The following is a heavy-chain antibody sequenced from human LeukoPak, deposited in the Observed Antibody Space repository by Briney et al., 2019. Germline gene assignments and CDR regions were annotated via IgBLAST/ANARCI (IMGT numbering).Heavy chain of an antibody. Sequence: GGSLRLSCAASGFTFSSYSMNWVRQAPGKGLEWVSAISGSGGSTYYADSVKGRFTISRDNSKNTLYLQMNSLRAEDTAVYYCAKMTRFLEWSDFDYWGQGTLVTVSS. J-gene: IGHJ4*02. CDR3: AKMTRFLEWSDFDY. D-gene: IGHD3-3*01. V-gene: IGHV3-23*01. CDR1: GFTFSSYS. CDR2: ISGSGGST.